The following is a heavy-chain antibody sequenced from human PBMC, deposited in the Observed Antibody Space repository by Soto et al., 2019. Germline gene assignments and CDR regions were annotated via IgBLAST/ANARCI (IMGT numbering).Heavy chain of an antibody. J-gene: IGHJ4*02. Sequence: EVQLLESGGGLIQPGGSLRLSCKASGFTFSNYGMTWVRLAPGKGLEWVSTISGSGGRPFYADPVKGRFTISRDNSTNTLYRQMNSLSAEAPGVYYCARVIIASTLADFFAYWCQGALVTVSS. CDR3: ARVIIASTLADFFAY. CDR1: GFTFSNYG. D-gene: IGHD3-16*01. V-gene: IGHV3-23*01. CDR2: ISGSGGRP.